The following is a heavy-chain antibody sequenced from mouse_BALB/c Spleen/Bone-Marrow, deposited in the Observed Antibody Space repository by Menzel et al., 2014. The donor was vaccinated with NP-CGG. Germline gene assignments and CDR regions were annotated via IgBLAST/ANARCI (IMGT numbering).Heavy chain of an antibody. J-gene: IGHJ2*01. Sequence: EVMLVESGGGLVKPGGSLKLSCAASGFAFSSYDMSWVRQTPEKRLEWVATICSGGSYTYYPDSVKGRFTISRDNARNTLYLQMSSRRSEDTALYYCARPLTGAYFDYWGQGTTLTVSS. V-gene: IGHV5-9*02. CDR2: ICSGGSYT. CDR1: GFAFSSYD. CDR3: ARPLTGAYFDY. D-gene: IGHD4-1*01.